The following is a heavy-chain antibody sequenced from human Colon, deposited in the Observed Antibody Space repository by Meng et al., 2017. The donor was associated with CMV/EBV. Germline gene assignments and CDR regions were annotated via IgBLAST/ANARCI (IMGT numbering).Heavy chain of an antibody. CDR2: INSGGGTI. CDR1: GFTFSDYY. CDR3: AREARYSGDSGTSSAMDV. J-gene: IGHJ6*02. V-gene: IGHV3-11*04. D-gene: IGHD2-2*01. Sequence: GESLKISCATSGFTFSDYYMSWIRQAPGKGLEWVAYINSGGGTIYAESVKGRFTISSDNAKTSLYLQMNSLRAEDTAVYYCAREARYSGDSGTSSAMDVWGQGTTVTVSS.